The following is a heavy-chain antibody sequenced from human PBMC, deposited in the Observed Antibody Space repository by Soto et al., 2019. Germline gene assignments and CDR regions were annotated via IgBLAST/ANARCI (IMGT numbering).Heavy chain of an antibody. CDR2: IEPSDSYT. CDR3: ARHRATPTTTLFY. J-gene: IGHJ4*02. D-gene: IGHD1-26*01. CDR1: GYSFSSYW. Sequence: EVQLVQSGAEVKKPGESLRISCKGSGYSFSSYWISWVRQMPGKGLEWMGRIEPSDSYTNYSPSFQGHVTISADKSISTAYLQWSSLKASDTAMYYCARHRATPTTTLFYWGQGTLVTVSS. V-gene: IGHV5-10-1*01.